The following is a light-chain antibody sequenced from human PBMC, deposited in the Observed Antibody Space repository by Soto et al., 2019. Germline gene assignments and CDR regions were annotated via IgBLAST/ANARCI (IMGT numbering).Light chain of an antibody. Sequence: EIVMTQSQATLSVSPGERATLSCSASQSISSNLAWYQQKPGQAPRLLMFRTSSRATGFPARFSGSGSGTEFTLTISSLQSEDFAVYYCQHYNHWPPWLTFGGGTKVDI. CDR2: RTS. CDR1: QSISSN. CDR3: QHYNHWPPWLT. V-gene: IGKV3-15*01. J-gene: IGKJ4*01.